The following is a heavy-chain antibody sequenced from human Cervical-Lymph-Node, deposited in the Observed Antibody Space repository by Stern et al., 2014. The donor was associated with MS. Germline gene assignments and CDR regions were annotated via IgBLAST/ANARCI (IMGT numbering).Heavy chain of an antibody. CDR3: ARDQGFQLMNS. D-gene: IGHD2-2*01. CDR1: GDSISNDNW. V-gene: IGHV4-4*02. CDR2: VYHTGSA. J-gene: IGHJ4*02. Sequence: VQLVESGPGLVRPSGTLSLTFAVSGDSISNDNWRSWVRHPPGKGLEWIGEVYHTGSANYDPSLKSRVTISVDKSKNQFSLRLTSMTAADTAVYYCARDQGFQLMNSWGQGTLVIVSS.